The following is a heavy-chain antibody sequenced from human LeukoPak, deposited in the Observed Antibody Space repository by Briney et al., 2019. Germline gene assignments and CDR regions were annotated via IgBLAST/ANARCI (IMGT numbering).Heavy chain of an antibody. J-gene: IGHJ4*02. CDR2: ISYDGSNK. CDR1: GFTFSSYA. CDR3: ARGPASNHFDY. D-gene: IGHD4-11*01. Sequence: PGGSLRLSCAASGFTFSSYAMHWVRQAPGKGLEWVAVISYDGSNKYYADSVKGRFTISRDNSKNTLYLQMNSLRAEDTAVYYCARGPASNHFDYWGQGTLVTVSS. V-gene: IGHV3-30-3*01.